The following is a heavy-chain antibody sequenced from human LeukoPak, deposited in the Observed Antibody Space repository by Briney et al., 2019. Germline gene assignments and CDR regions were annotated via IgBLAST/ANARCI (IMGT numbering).Heavy chain of an antibody. J-gene: IGHJ4*02. CDR3: ARDEGGVSSWVSH. CDR1: GYSFTSSW. D-gene: IGHD2-8*02. Sequence: GESLKISCKGSGYSFTSSWISWVRQMPGKGLEWMGRIDPGDSFIKYNPSFQGHVTISVGKSISTAYLQWSSLRASDTAMYYCARDEGGVSSWVSHWGQGTLVTVSS. CDR2: IDPGDSFI. V-gene: IGHV5-10-1*01.